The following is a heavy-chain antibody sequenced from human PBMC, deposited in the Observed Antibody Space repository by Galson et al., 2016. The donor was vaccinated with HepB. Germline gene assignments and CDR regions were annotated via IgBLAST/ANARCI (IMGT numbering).Heavy chain of an antibody. J-gene: IGHJ6*02. Sequence: SETLSLTCAVYGESLSGYHWSWIRQPPGKGLEWIGEIYYRGSTNYSPSLKNRVTISLDKSKTQFSLQLDSVIAADTAVYYCARGRLPALSDYVWWSYRPPPGGINYYYMDVWGQGTTVTVSS. CDR3: ARGRLPALSDYVWWSYRPPPGGINYYYMDV. V-gene: IGHV4-34*01. CDR2: IYYRGST. CDR1: GESLSGYH. D-gene: IGHD3-16*02.